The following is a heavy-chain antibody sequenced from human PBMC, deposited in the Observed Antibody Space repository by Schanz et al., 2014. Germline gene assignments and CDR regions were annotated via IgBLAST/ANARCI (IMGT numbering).Heavy chain of an antibody. CDR3: VSQTGSPNY. D-gene: IGHD6-13*01. Sequence: EVHLLESGGGLVPPGGSLRLSCAASGFNFSDYAMCWVRQAPGKGLEWEANIKHDGSVKDYVDSVEGRFTISRDNAKRSLFLQMNSLRVEDTAVYFCVSQTGSPNYWGQGTLVTVSS. CDR1: GFNFSDYA. V-gene: IGHV3-7*01. CDR2: IKHDGSVK. J-gene: IGHJ4*02.